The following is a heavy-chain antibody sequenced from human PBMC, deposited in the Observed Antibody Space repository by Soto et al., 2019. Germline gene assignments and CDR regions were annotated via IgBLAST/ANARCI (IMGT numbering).Heavy chain of an antibody. Sequence: QLQLQESGPGLVKPSETLSLTCTVSGGSISRSSYYWGWIRQPPGKGLEWIGSIYYSGSTYYNPSLKSRVTISVDTSKTQFSLTLSSVTAADTAVYYCARGVWGDYNSWGQGTLVTVSS. V-gene: IGHV4-39*01. J-gene: IGHJ5*02. CDR3: ARGVWGDYNS. CDR2: IYYSGST. D-gene: IGHD4-17*01. CDR1: GGSISRSSYY.